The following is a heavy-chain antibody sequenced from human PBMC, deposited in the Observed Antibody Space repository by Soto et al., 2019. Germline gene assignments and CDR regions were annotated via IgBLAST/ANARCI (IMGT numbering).Heavy chain of an antibody. CDR3: ARVGSYGSSGYYPYYFDY. D-gene: IGHD3-22*01. V-gene: IGHV4-4*07. CDR1: GGSISSYY. J-gene: IGHJ4*02. CDR2: IYTSGST. Sequence: SETLSLTCTVSGGSISSYYWSWIRQPAGKGLEWIGRIYTSGSTNYNPSLKSRVTMSVDTSKNQFSLKLSSVTAADTAVYYCARVGSYGSSGYYPYYFDYWGQGTLVTVSS.